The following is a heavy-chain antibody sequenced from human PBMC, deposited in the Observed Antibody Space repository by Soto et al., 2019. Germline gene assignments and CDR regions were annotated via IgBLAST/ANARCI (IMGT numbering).Heavy chain of an antibody. V-gene: IGHV3-30-3*01. CDR2: ISYDGSNK. D-gene: IGHD2-15*01. CDR1: GFTFSSYA. CDR3: AKVEDIVVVVAATFDY. Sequence: PGGPLKLCCAASGFTFSSYARHSVRPAPGKGLEWVAVISYDGSNKYYAGSVKGRFTISRDNSKNTLYLQMNSLRAEDTAVYYCAKVEDIVVVVAATFDYWGQGTLVTVSA. J-gene: IGHJ4*02.